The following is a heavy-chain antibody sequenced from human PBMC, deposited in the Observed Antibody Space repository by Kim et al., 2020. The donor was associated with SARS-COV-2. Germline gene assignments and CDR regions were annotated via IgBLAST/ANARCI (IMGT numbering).Heavy chain of an antibody. CDR3: ARDYDFWSGYYPVLYYYGMDV. Sequence: SVKVSCRASGGTFSSYAISWVRQAPGQGLEWMGGIIPIFGTANYAQKFQGRVTITADESTSTAYMELSSLRSEDTAVYYCARDYDFWSGYYPVLYYYGMDVWGQGTTVTVSS. D-gene: IGHD3-3*01. CDR1: GGTFSSYA. CDR2: IIPIFGTA. V-gene: IGHV1-69*13. J-gene: IGHJ6*02.